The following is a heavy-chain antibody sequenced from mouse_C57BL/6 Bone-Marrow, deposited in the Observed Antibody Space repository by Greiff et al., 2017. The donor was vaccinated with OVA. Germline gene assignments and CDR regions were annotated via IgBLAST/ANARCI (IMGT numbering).Heavy chain of an antibody. Sequence: QVQLQQPGAELVRPGTSVKVSCKASGYAFTNYLIEWVKQRPGQGLEWIGMINPGSGGTNYNEKFKGKATMTADKSSSTAYMQLSSLTSEDSAVYVCARCPYYDYDVSYWGQGTLVTVSA. CDR1: GYAFTNYL. CDR2: INPGSGGT. V-gene: IGHV1-54*01. J-gene: IGHJ3*01. CDR3: ARCPYYDYDVSY. D-gene: IGHD2-4*01.